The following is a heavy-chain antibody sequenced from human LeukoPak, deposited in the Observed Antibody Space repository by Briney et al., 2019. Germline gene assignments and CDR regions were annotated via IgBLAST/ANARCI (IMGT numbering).Heavy chain of an antibody. CDR1: GDTFTGYY. V-gene: IGHV1-2*06. D-gene: IGHD6-6*01. J-gene: IGHJ4*02. Sequence: GASVRVSCKASGDTFTGYYMHWVRQAPGQGVEWMGRINPNGGDTNYAQKFGGGDTITTDTTIRTAYMELSNLRSDDTAVYYCARVYSSSRDFDYWGQGTLVTVSS. CDR3: ARVYSSSRDFDY. CDR2: INPNGGDT.